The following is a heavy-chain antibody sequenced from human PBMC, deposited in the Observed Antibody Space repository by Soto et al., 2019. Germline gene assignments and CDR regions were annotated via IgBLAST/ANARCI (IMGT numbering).Heavy chain of an antibody. CDR2: IVVGSGNT. V-gene: IGHV1-58*01. Sequence: QMQLVQSGPEVKKPGTSVKVSCKASGFTFTSSAVQWVRQARGQRLEWIGWIVVGSGNTNYAQKFQERVTITRDMSTSTAYMELRSLRSEDTAVYYCAADLGGAAAGFWGQGTLVTVSS. D-gene: IGHD6-13*01. CDR3: AADLGGAAAGF. J-gene: IGHJ4*02. CDR1: GFTFTSSA.